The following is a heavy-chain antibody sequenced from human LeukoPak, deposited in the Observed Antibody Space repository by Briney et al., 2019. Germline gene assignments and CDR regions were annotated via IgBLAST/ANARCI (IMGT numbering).Heavy chain of an antibody. CDR3: AAGPYYYDSSGYHWAEYFQH. CDR1: GFTFTSSA. CDR2: IVVGSGNT. J-gene: IGHJ1*01. D-gene: IGHD3-22*01. Sequence: TSVKVSCKASGFTFTSSAMQWVRQARGQRLECIGWIVVGSGNTNYAQKFQERVTITRDMSTSTAYMELSSLRSEDTAVYYCAAGPYYYDSSGYHWAEYFQHWGQGTLVTVSS. V-gene: IGHV1-58*02.